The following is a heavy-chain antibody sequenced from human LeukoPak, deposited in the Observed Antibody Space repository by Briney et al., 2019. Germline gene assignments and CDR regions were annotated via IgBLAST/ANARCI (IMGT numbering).Heavy chain of an antibody. Sequence: GGSLRLSCAAPGFTFSSYGMHWVRQAPGKGLEWVAFIRYDGSNKYYADSVKGRFTISRDNSKNTLYLQMNSLRAEDTAVYYRAKSDGGGSYYYYYMDVWGKGTTVTVSS. CDR1: GFTFSSYG. D-gene: IGHD1-26*01. J-gene: IGHJ6*03. CDR3: AKSDGGGSYYYYYMDV. CDR2: IRYDGSNK. V-gene: IGHV3-30*02.